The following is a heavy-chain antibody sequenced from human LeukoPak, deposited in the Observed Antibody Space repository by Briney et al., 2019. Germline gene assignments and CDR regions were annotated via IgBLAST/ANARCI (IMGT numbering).Heavy chain of an antibody. D-gene: IGHD2-2*01. CDR3: ARGGRPYCSSTSCSIEDYYYYMDV. Sequence: GASVKVSCKASGYTFTSSDINWVRQATGQGLESMGWKNPNSGNTGYAQKFQGRVTMTRNTSISTAYMELSSLRSEDTAVYYCARGGRPYCSSTSCSIEDYYYYMDVCGKGTTVTVSS. CDR2: KNPNSGNT. V-gene: IGHV1-8*01. J-gene: IGHJ6*03. CDR1: GYTFTSSD.